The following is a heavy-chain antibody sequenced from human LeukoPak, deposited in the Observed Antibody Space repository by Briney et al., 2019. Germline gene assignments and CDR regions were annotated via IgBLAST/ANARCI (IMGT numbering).Heavy chain of an antibody. D-gene: IGHD2-2*01. CDR2: ISSSSSTI. J-gene: IGHJ3*02. V-gene: IGHV3-48*01. Sequence: GGSLRLSCAASGFTFSSYSMNWVRQAPGKGLDWVSYISSSSSTIYYADSVKGRFTISRDNAKNSLYLQMNCLRAEDTAVYYCARVVVPAELDAFDIWGQGTMVTVSS. CDR1: GFTFSSYS. CDR3: ARVVVPAELDAFDI.